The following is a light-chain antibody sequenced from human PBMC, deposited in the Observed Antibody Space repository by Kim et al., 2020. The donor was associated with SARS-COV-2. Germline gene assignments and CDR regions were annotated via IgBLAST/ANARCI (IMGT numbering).Light chain of an antibody. CDR1: QSILYRYNNKNY. CDR2: WAS. CDR3: QQYYTTPPAYT. V-gene: IGKV4-1*01. Sequence: TIKCQASQSILYRYNNKNYLAWYQQKPRQPPKLLLYWASTREPGVPDRFSGSGSGTDFTLTISSVQAEDVASYYCQQYYTTPPAYTFGQGTKLEIK. J-gene: IGKJ2*01.